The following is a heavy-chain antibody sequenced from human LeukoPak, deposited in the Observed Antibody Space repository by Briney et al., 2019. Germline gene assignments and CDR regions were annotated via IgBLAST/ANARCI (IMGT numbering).Heavy chain of an antibody. CDR3: ARRSKYYYYGMDV. Sequence: GESLKISCRVSGYAFASYWIGWVRQVPGKGLEWMGIIYPGDSDTRYSPSFQGQVTISADKSISTAYLQWSSLKASDTAMYYCARRSKYYYYGMDVWGQGTTVTVSS. J-gene: IGHJ6*02. CDR2: IYPGDSDT. CDR1: GYAFASYW. V-gene: IGHV5-51*01.